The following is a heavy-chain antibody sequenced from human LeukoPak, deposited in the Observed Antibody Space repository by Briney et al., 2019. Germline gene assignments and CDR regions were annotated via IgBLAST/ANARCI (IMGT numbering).Heavy chain of an antibody. CDR3: AKSHSSSWYIDFDY. V-gene: IGHV3-23*01. Sequence: GGSLRLSCAASGFTFSSYGMSWVRQAPGKGLEWVSAISGSGGSTYYADSVKGRFTISRDNSKNTLYLQMNSLRAEDTAVYYCAKSHSSSWYIDFDYWGQGTLVTVSS. D-gene: IGHD6-13*01. CDR2: ISGSGGST. J-gene: IGHJ4*02. CDR1: GFTFSSYG.